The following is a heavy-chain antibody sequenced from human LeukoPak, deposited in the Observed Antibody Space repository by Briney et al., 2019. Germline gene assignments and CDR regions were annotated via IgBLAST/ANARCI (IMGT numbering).Heavy chain of an antibody. CDR1: GCTFSSYA. D-gene: IGHD6-13*01. Sequence: SVKVSCKASGCTFSSYAISWVRQAPGQGLEWMGGIIPIFGTANYAQKFQGRVTITADESTSTAYMELSSLRSEDTAVYYCARESGQLEGFDYWGQGTLVTVSS. CDR2: IIPIFGTA. CDR3: ARESGQLEGFDY. V-gene: IGHV1-69*13. J-gene: IGHJ4*02.